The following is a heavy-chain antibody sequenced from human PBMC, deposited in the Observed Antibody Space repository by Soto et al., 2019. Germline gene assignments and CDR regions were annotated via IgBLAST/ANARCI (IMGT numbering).Heavy chain of an antibody. J-gene: IGHJ4*02. D-gene: IGHD6-19*01. CDR3: ARSFGWYAIDY. Sequence: QVLLQESGPGLVQPSGTLSLSCAVSGGPISSGYFWGWVRQPPGKGLEWLGDISHSGTINYNPSLKSRVTISMAKSKSQFSLKLNSVTAADTAVYYCARSFGWYAIDYWGQGILVIVSS. CDR2: ISHSGTI. V-gene: IGHV4-4*02. CDR1: GGPISSGYF.